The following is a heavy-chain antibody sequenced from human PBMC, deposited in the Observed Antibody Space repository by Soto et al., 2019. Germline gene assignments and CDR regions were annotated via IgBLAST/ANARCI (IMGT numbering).Heavy chain of an antibody. V-gene: IGHV5-51*01. CDR3: ATLCVAMVAAIHEDYNYYCMDV. CDR2: IYPGDSDT. CDR1: GYSFTSYW. J-gene: IGHJ6*02. D-gene: IGHD2-15*01. Sequence: PGESLKISCKGSGYSFTSYWIGWVRQMPGKGLEWMGIIYPGDSDTRYSPSFQGQVTISADKSISTAYLQWSSLKASDTAMSYCATLCVAMVAAIHEDYNYYCMDVWGQGTTVSV.